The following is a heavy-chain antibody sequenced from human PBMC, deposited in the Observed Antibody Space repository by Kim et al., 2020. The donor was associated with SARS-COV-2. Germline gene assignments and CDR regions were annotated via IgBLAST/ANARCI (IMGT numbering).Heavy chain of an antibody. CDR1: GGSVSSGTYH. D-gene: IGHD3-22*01. Sequence: SETLSLTCTVSGGSVSSGTYHWSWIRQPPGKGLEWIGYIFYSGNTKHNPSLKSRVTISVDTSKNQFSLKLTSVTAADTAIYYCARSYDDSGYYSPGYWGQGTLVTVSS. CDR2: IFYSGNT. J-gene: IGHJ4*02. V-gene: IGHV4-61*01. CDR3: ARSYDDSGYYSPGY.